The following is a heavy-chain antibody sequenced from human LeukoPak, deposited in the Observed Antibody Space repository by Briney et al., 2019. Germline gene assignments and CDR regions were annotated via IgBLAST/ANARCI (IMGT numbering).Heavy chain of an antibody. CDR2: ICTYDGGT. Sequence: ASVKVSCKASGYTFTSYRSSGVRQAPGEGLEWMWWICTYDGGTNYAQNFHDRVPVTTDTSTSTVYMELRSLRSDDAAVYYCARARLPNAYFDYWGQGTLVTVSS. CDR1: GYTFTSYR. D-gene: IGHD2-21*01. V-gene: IGHV1-18*01. CDR3: ARARLPNAYFDY. J-gene: IGHJ4*02.